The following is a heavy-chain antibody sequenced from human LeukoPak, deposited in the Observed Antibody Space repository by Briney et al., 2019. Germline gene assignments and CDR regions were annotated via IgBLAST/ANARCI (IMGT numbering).Heavy chain of an antibody. CDR1: GFTFSSYR. CDR3: ARDSAYYDFWSGYYSHFDY. CDR2: IKQDGSEK. D-gene: IGHD3-3*01. Sequence: GGSLRLSCAASGFTFSSYRMSWVRQAPGKGLEWVANIKQDGSEKYYVDSVKGRFTISRDNAKNSLYLQMNSLRAEDTAVYYCARDSAYYDFWSGYYSHFDYWGQGTLVTVSS. J-gene: IGHJ4*02. V-gene: IGHV3-7*01.